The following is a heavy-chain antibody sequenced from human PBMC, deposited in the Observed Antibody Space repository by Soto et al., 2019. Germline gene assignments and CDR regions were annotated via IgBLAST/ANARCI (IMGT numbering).Heavy chain of an antibody. Sequence: GSLRLSCAASGFTFSNAWMNWVRQAPGKGLEWVGRVKSKADGGSGDYAAPVKGRFVVSRDDSKDIVYLQMNSLKIEDTGVYYCTTDSRTTLPEIRFDYWGHGTQVTVSS. J-gene: IGHJ4*01. CDR2: VKSKADGGSG. D-gene: IGHD1-26*01. CDR1: GFTFSNAW. V-gene: IGHV3-15*07. CDR3: TTDSRTTLPEIRFDY.